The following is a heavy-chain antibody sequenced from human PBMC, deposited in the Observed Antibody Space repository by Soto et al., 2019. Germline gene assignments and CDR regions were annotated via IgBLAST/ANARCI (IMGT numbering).Heavy chain of an antibody. J-gene: IGHJ4*02. CDR2: IIPLLDIA. CDR3: VRDSPIGSTYSGYDGIDY. V-gene: IGHV1-69*08. Sequence: QVQVVQSGAEVKKPGSSVKVSCKASGGTFSNDIITWVRQAPGQGLEWMGRIIPLLDIANYAQKFQGRVTTTAYKSTSTAYMELNSLRSEDTAVYYCVRDSPIGSTYSGYDGIDYWGQGTLVTVSS. D-gene: IGHD5-12*01. CDR1: GGTFSNDI.